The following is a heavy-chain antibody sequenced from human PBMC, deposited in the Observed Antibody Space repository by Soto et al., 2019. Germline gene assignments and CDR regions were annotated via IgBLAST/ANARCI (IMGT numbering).Heavy chain of an antibody. CDR1: GGTFSSYA. Sequence: SVKVSCKASGGTFSSYAISWVRQAPGQGLEWMGGIIPIFGTANYAQKFQGRVTITRDTSASTAYMELSSLRSEDTAVYYCARDRGLGYCSGGSCYHFDYWGQGTLVTVSS. J-gene: IGHJ4*02. CDR2: IIPIFGTA. V-gene: IGHV1-69*05. D-gene: IGHD2-15*01. CDR3: ARDRGLGYCSGGSCYHFDY.